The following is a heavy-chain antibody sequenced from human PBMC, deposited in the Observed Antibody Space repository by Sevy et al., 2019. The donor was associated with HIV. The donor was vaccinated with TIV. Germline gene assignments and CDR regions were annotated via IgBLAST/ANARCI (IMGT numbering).Heavy chain of an antibody. Sequence: SETLSLTCTVSGGSISSGGYYWSWIRQHPGKGLEWIGYIYYSGSTYYNPSLKSRVTISVDTSKNQFSLKLSSVTAADTAVYYCARDRRQVADDWGEFDYWGQGTLVTVSS. V-gene: IGHV4-31*03. J-gene: IGHJ4*02. CDR1: GGSISSGGYY. CDR3: ARDRRQVADDWGEFDY. CDR2: IYYSGST. D-gene: IGHD3-16*01.